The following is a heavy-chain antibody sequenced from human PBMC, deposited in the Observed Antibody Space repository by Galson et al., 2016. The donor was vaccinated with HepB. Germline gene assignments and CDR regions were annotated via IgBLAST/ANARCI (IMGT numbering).Heavy chain of an antibody. CDR3: ARDRVYGSGSYSFDY. D-gene: IGHD3-10*01. Sequence: SLRLSCAASGFTFSSYGMHWARQAPGKGLEWVAVIWYDGSHKFYADSVKGRFTISRDNFKNTLYLQMNSLRAEETALYYCARDRVYGSGSYSFDYWGQGTLVTVSS. CDR2: IWYDGSHK. J-gene: IGHJ4*02. V-gene: IGHV3-33*01. CDR1: GFTFSSYG.